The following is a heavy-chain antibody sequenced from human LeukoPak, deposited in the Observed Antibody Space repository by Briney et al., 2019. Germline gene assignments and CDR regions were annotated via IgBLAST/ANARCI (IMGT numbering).Heavy chain of an antibody. CDR3: ASDSSGSWYYYYYMDV. Sequence: GGSLRLSCAASGFTFSSYSMNWVRQAPGKGLEWVSSISSSSSYIYYADSVKGRFTISRDNAKNSLYLQMNSLRAEDTAVYYCASDSSGSWYYYYYMDVWGKGTTVTVSS. CDR1: GFTFSSYS. V-gene: IGHV3-21*01. D-gene: IGHD6-13*01. J-gene: IGHJ6*03. CDR2: ISSSSSYI.